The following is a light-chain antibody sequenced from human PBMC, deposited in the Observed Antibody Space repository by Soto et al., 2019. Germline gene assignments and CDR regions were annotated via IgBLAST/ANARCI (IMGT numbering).Light chain of an antibody. Sequence: DIQITQSPSSLSASIVDRVTITCRASQTISSYLNWYQQKPGKAPRLLIYAASSLQSGVPSRFSGSGSGTDFTLTISSLQPEDFATYYCQQGYSTPLTFGGGTKVDIK. V-gene: IGKV1-39*01. CDR3: QQGYSTPLT. CDR1: QTISSY. CDR2: AAS. J-gene: IGKJ4*01.